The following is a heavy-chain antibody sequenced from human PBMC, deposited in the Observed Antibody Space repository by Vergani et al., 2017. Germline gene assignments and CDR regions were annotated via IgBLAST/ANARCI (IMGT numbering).Heavy chain of an antibody. J-gene: IGHJ3*02. V-gene: IGHV1-18*01. CDR3: ARDQFARYSGYDLAGPTWNYDAFDI. Sequence: QVQLVQSGAEVKKPGASVKVSCKASGYTFTSYGISWVRQAPGQGLEWMGWISAYNGNTNYAQKLQGRVTMTTDTSTSTAYMELRSLSSDDTAVYYCARDQFARYSGYDLAGPTWNYDAFDIWGQGTMVTVSS. CDR2: ISAYNGNT. CDR1: GYTFTSYG. D-gene: IGHD5-12*01.